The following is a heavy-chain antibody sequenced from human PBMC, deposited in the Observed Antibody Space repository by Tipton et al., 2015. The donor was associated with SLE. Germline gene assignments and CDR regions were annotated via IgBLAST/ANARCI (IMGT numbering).Heavy chain of an antibody. CDR2: IYYSGST. Sequence: TLSLTCTVSGGSISSGGYYWSWIRQHPGKGLEWIGYIYYSGSTYYNPSLKSRVTISVDTSKNQFSLKLSSVTAADTAVYYCARDTGGIAAAGYFDYWGRGALVAVSS. D-gene: IGHD6-25*01. J-gene: IGHJ4*02. CDR3: ARDTGGIAAAGYFDY. CDR1: GGSISSGGYY. V-gene: IGHV4-31*03.